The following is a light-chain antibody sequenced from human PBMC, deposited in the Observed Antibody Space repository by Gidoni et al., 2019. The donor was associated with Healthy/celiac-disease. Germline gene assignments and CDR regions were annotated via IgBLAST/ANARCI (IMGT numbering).Light chain of an antibody. Sequence: QSALTQPPSASGPPGQSVTISCTGTSSDVGAYNYVSWDQQHPGKAPTLMIFEVTKRPLVVPDRFSGSKSGNTASLTVSGLQAEDEADYCCSSYAGSNNVLFGGGTKVTVL. CDR2: EVT. J-gene: IGLJ2*01. CDR1: SSDVGAYNY. CDR3: SSYAGSNNVL. V-gene: IGLV2-8*01.